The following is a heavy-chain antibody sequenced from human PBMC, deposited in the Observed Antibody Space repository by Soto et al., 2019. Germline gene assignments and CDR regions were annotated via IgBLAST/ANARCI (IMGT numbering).Heavy chain of an antibody. V-gene: IGHV3-23*01. CDR2: ISGSGGST. CDR1: GFTFSSYA. CDR3: GGFGELAAFDY. D-gene: IGHD3-10*01. J-gene: IGHJ4*02. Sequence: AGSLRLSCAASGFTFSSYAMSWVRQAPGKGLEWVSAISGSGGSTYYADSVKGRFTISRDNSKNTLYLQMNSLRAEDTAVYYCGGFGELAAFDYWGQGTLVTVSS.